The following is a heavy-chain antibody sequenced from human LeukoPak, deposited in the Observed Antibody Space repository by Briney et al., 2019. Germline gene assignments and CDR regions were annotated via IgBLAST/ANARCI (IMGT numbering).Heavy chain of an antibody. CDR2: ISSSSSYI. Sequence: GGSLRLSCAASGFTFSSYEMNWVRQAPGKGLEWVSSISSSSSYIYYADSVKGRFTISRGNAKNSLYLQMNSLRAEDTAVYYCARDRSSGYYFDYWGQGTLVTVSS. J-gene: IGHJ4*02. CDR3: ARDRSSGYYFDY. CDR1: GFTFSSYE. D-gene: IGHD3-22*01. V-gene: IGHV3-21*01.